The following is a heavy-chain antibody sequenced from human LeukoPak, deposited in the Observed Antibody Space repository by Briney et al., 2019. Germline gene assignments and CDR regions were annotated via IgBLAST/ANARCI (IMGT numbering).Heavy chain of an antibody. CDR3: ARTTEAHSWRTRYYDYYMDV. CDR1: GDSISSSSSY. D-gene: IGHD6-13*01. Sequence: PSETLSLTCSVSGDSISSSSSYWGWIRQPPGKGLGWIGSIYYSGSTYYNTSLKSRVTISVDTSKNQFSLKLSSVTAADTAVYYCARTTEAHSWRTRYYDYYMDVWGKGTTVTVSS. V-gene: IGHV4-39*07. J-gene: IGHJ6*03. CDR2: IYYSGST.